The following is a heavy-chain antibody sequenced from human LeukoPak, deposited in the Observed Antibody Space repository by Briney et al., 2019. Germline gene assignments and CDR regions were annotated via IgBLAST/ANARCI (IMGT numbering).Heavy chain of an antibody. CDR2: THYSGTT. J-gene: IGHJ5*01. D-gene: IGHD2-8*01. CDR3: VLAPNSNWFDF. CDR1: GDSISSFY. Sequence: ASETLSLTCSVSGDSISSFYWNWIRQSPGKGLEWIGVTHYSGTTNYNPSLKSQVTISIDTSRQQFFLKLSAVTAADTAVYYCVLAPNSNWFDFWGQGIRVTVSS. V-gene: IGHV4-59*12.